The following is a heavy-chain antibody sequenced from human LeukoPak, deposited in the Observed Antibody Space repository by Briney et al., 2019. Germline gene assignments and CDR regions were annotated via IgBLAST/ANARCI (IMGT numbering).Heavy chain of an antibody. CDR3: ARKQVEPDRYFDY. Sequence: GASVKVSCKASGYTFTTYSLNWVRQAPGQGLEWMGWINTNTGIPTYAQGFTGRFVFSLDTSVRTAFLQISSLEADDTVVYYCARKQVEPDRYFDYWGQGTLVTVSS. V-gene: IGHV7-4-1*02. J-gene: IGHJ4*02. CDR1: GYTFTTYS. CDR2: INTNTGIP. D-gene: IGHD6-6*01.